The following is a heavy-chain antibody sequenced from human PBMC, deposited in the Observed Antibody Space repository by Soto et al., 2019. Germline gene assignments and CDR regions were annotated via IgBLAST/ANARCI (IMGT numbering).Heavy chain of an antibody. J-gene: IGHJ5*01. D-gene: IGHD3-16*01. V-gene: IGHV4-59*01. CDR3: VIVFGEYPYCNLYS. Sequence: PSETLSLTCTVYGGSLSSYYWCWIRQPPRKGLEWIGYIYYSGSTNYNPSLKSRVTISVDTSKNQFSLKLSSVTAADTAVYYCVIVFGEYPYCNLYS. CDR2: IYYSGST. CDR1: GGSLSSYY.